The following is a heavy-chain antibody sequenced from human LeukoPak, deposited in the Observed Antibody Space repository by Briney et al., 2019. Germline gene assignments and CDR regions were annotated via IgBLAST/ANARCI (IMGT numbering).Heavy chain of an antibody. Sequence: SETLSLTCAVSGGSISSSNWWSWVRQPPGKGLEWIGEIYHSGSTNYNPSLKSRVTISVDKSKNQFSLKLSSVTAADTAVYYCARSSYDSSGYYYWDYWGQGTLVIVSS. CDR3: ARSSYDSSGYYYWDY. CDR1: GGSISSSNW. V-gene: IGHV4-4*02. D-gene: IGHD3-22*01. CDR2: IYHSGST. J-gene: IGHJ4*02.